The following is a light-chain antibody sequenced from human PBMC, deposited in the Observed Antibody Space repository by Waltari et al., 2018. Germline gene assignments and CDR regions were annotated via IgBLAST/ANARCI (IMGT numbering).Light chain of an antibody. CDR2: EVS. J-gene: IGKJ2*03. V-gene: IGKV2-40*01. Sequence: DIVMTQTPLSLPVTPGEPASISCRSSQSLLDSEDGNTYLEWYLQKPGQSPQPLFYEVSNRASGVPDRFSGSGSDTDFTLKISRVEAEDVGLYYCMQGIEYPYSFGQGTKVEIK. CDR3: MQGIEYPYS. CDR1: QSLLDSEDGNTY.